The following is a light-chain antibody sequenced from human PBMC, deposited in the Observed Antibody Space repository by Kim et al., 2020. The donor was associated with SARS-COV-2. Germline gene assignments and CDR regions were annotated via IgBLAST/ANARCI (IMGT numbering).Light chain of an antibody. CDR1: QTVYIF. CDR2: DAS. J-gene: IGKJ2*01. CDR3: QQRGTWPHT. V-gene: IGKV3-11*01. Sequence: EIVLTQSPATLSLSPGERATLSCRASQTVYIFLAWYQQKPGQPPRLLIYDASNRATGIPARFSGSGSGTDFTLTIGSLEPEDSAVYCQQRGTWPHTFGQGTKLEI.